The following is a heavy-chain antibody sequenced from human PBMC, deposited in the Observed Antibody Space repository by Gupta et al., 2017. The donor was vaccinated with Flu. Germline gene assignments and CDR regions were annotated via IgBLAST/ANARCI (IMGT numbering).Heavy chain of an antibody. D-gene: IGHD2-15*01. V-gene: IGHV4-61*02. Sequence: QVRLQESGPGLVKPLQTLSLTCTVSGDSITSGDYYWNWVRQPAGKGLEWIGRIYASGATYYNAALNGRVTMSIQTSKNQLALKLISMTAADTAVDYCARIRSGGNWFDSWGQGTLVTVSS. CDR3: ARIRSGGNWFDS. CDR2: IYASGAT. CDR1: GDSITSGDYY. J-gene: IGHJ5*01.